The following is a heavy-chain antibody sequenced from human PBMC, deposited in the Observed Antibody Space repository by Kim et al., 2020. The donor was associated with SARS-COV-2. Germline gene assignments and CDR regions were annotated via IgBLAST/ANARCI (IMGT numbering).Heavy chain of an antibody. Sequence: SETLSLTCAVSGGSISSSNWWSWVRQPPGKGLEWIGEIYHSGSTNYNPSLKSRVTISVDKSKNQFSLKLSSVTAADTAVYYCARQEYYGSGSYYNFDYWGQGTLVTVSS. CDR3: ARQEYYGSGSYYNFDY. D-gene: IGHD3-10*01. CDR2: IYHSGST. CDR1: GGSISSSNW. J-gene: IGHJ4*02. V-gene: IGHV4-4*02.